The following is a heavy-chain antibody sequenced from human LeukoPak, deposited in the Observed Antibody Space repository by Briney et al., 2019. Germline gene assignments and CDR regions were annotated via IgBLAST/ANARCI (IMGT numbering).Heavy chain of an antibody. V-gene: IGHV4-39*01. CDR1: SGSISSSSNY. D-gene: IGHD2-8*01. CDR3: ARLFCTNGVCHFDY. J-gene: IGHJ4*02. Sequence: ASETLSLTCTVSSGSISSSSNYWGWFRQPPGKGLEWIGSIYYSGSTYYSPSLKSRVTISVDTSKNQYSLRLSSVTAADTAVHYCARLFCTNGVCHFDYWAQGTLVTVSS. CDR2: IYYSGST.